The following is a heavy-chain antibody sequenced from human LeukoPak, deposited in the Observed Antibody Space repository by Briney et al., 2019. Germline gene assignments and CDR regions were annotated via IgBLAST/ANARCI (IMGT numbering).Heavy chain of an antibody. Sequence: GGSLRLSCAAPGFTFSSCAMSWVRQAPEKGLEWVSTISGSGGGTYYADSVKGRFTISRDDSKNTLYLQMNSLRAEDTAVYYCAKDLGRYRNNYFDYWGQGTLVTVSS. CDR2: ISGSGGGT. D-gene: IGHD1-26*01. J-gene: IGHJ4*02. CDR1: GFTFSSCA. V-gene: IGHV3-23*01. CDR3: AKDLGRYRNNYFDY.